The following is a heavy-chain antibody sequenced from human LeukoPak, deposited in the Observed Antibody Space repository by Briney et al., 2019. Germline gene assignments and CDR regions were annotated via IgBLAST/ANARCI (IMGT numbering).Heavy chain of an antibody. CDR1: GFTFSSYS. D-gene: IGHD3-22*01. J-gene: IGHJ3*02. Sequence: GGSLRLSCAASGFTFSSYSMNWVRQAPGKGLEWVSYISSSSSTIYYADSVKGRFTISRDNAKNSLYLQMNSLRAEDTAVYYCARDDSSGYYYGPPHAFDIWGQGTMVTVSS. V-gene: IGHV3-48*01. CDR2: ISSSSSTI. CDR3: ARDDSSGYYYGPPHAFDI.